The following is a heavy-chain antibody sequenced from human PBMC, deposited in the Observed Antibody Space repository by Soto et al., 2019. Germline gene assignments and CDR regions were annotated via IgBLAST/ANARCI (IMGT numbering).Heavy chain of an antibody. D-gene: IGHD3-10*01. CDR2: ISAYNGNT. Sequence: ASVKVSCKASGYTFTSYGISWVRQAPGQGLEWMGWISAYNGNTNYAQKLQGRVTMTTDTSTSTAYMELRSLRSDDTAVYYCARGPGHLLWFGESPRFDPWGQGTLVTVS. V-gene: IGHV1-18*04. CDR1: GYTFTSYG. J-gene: IGHJ5*02. CDR3: ARGPGHLLWFGESPRFDP.